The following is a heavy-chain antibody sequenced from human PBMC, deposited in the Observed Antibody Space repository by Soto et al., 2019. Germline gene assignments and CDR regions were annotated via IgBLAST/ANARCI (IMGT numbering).Heavy chain of an antibody. CDR2: FGPEDGET. Sequence: GASVKVSCKVSGYTLTELSMHWVRQAPGKGLEWMGGFGPEDGETIYAQKFQGRVTITEDTSTDTAYMELSSLRSEDTAVYYCATPSPVRFLEWLLGYAYWGQGTLVTVSS. J-gene: IGHJ4*02. CDR3: ATPSPVRFLEWLLGYAY. V-gene: IGHV1-24*01. D-gene: IGHD3-3*01. CDR1: GYTLTELS.